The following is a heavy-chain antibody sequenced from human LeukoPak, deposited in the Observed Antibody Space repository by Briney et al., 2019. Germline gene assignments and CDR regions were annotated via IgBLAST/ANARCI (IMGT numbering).Heavy chain of an antibody. Sequence: ASVKVSCKASGGTFSSYAINWVRQATGQGLEWMGWMNPNGGNTGYAQKFQGRVTMTRNTSISTAYMELSSLRSEDTAVYYCARVPPGYYDILTGYYSPRDWFDPWGQGTLVTVSS. J-gene: IGHJ5*02. D-gene: IGHD3-9*01. CDR3: ARVPPGYYDILTGYYSPRDWFDP. V-gene: IGHV1-8*02. CDR1: GGTFSSYA. CDR2: MNPNGGNT.